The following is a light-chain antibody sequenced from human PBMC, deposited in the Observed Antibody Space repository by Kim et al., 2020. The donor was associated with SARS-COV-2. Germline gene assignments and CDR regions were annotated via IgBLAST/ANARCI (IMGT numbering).Light chain of an antibody. Sequence: QLVLTQSPSASASLGASVKLTCTLNSGYSNYAVAGHQQQPEKGPRYLMKLNSDGSHSKGDGIPARFSGSSSGAERYLTISSLQSEDEADYYCQTWLTGPWVFGGGTQLTVL. CDR1: SGYSNYA. J-gene: IGLJ3*02. CDR2: LNSDGSH. CDR3: QTWLTGPWV. V-gene: IGLV4-69*02.